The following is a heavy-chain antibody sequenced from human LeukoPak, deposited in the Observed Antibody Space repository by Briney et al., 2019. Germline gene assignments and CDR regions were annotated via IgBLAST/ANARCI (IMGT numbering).Heavy chain of an antibody. V-gene: IGHV3-74*01. J-gene: IGHJ4*02. CDR2: TNSDGSST. CDR1: GFTFSSYW. Sequence: PGGSLRLSCAASGFTFSSYWMHWVRQAPGKGLVWVSHTNSDGSSTRYADSVKGRFTISRDNAKNTLYLQMNSLRAEDTAVYYCARADGLLLGFWGQGALVTVSS. CDR3: ARADGLLLGF. D-gene: IGHD2-8*01.